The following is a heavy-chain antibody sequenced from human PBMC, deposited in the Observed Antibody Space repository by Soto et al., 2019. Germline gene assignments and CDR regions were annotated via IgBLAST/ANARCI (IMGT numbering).Heavy chain of an antibody. CDR2: MQPSTGRT. V-gene: IGHV1-8*01. CDR3: ARGVSAGVDY. J-gene: IGHJ4*02. D-gene: IGHD1-26*01. Sequence: ASVKVSCKAPGYSFTSLDINWVRQTAGQGLEWMGWMQPSTGRTGYAQKFQGRVTMTRDTSINTAYMELTTLTSDDTAFYYCARGVSAGVDYWGQGTLVTAPQ. CDR1: GYSFTSLD.